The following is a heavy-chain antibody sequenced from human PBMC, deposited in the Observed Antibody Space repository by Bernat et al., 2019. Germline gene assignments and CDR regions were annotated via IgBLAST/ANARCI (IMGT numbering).Heavy chain of an antibody. V-gene: IGHV3-23*01. CDR1: GFTFSSYA. CDR3: AKRLPPSKGTAMVTFDY. CDR2: ISGSGGST. D-gene: IGHD5-18*01. J-gene: IGHJ4*02. Sequence: EVQLLESGGGLVQPGGSLRLSCAASGFTFSSYAMSWVRQAPGKGLEWVSAISGSGGSTYYADSVKGRFTISRDNSKNTLYLQMNSLRAEEKAVYYCAKRLPPSKGTAMVTFDYWGQGTLVTVSS.